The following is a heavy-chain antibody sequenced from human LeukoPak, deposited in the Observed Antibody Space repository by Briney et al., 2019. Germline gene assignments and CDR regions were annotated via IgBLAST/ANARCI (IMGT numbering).Heavy chain of an antibody. V-gene: IGHV4-30-4*01. Sequence: PSQTLSLTCTVSGGSISSGDYYWSWIRQPPGKGLEWIGYIYYSGSTYYNPSLKSRVTISVDTSKNQFSLKLSSVTAADTAVYYCARDLGAAWYGMDVWGQGTMVTVSS. CDR2: IYYSGST. D-gene: IGHD6-13*01. J-gene: IGHJ6*02. CDR1: GGSISSGDYY. CDR3: ARDLGAAWYGMDV.